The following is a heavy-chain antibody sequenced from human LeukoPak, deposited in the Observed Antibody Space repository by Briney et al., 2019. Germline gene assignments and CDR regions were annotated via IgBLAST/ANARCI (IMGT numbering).Heavy chain of an antibody. Sequence: ASVKVSCKASGGTFSSYAISWVRQAPGQGLEWMGRIIPIFGTANYAQKFQGRVTITADESTSTAYMELSSLRSEDTAVYYCARPGEVDTAMVTFHYWGQGTLVTVSS. CDR1: GGTFSSYA. D-gene: IGHD5-18*01. CDR2: IIPIFGTA. J-gene: IGHJ4*02. V-gene: IGHV1-69*13. CDR3: ARPGEVDTAMVTFHY.